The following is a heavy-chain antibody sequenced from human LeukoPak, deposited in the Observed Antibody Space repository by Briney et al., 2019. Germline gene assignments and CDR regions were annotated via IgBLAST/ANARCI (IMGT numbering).Heavy chain of an antibody. V-gene: IGHV4-34*01. CDR2: INHSGST. J-gene: IGHJ5*02. D-gene: IGHD4-17*01. Sequence: SETLSLTCAVYGGSFSGYYWSWIRQPPGKGLEWIGEINHSGSTNYNPSLKSRVTISVDTSKNQFSLKLSSVTAADTAVYYCARGPTTVTLQPGGKRRPPWFDPWGQGTLVTVSS. CDR1: GGSFSGYY. CDR3: ARGPTTVTLQPGGKRRPPWFDP.